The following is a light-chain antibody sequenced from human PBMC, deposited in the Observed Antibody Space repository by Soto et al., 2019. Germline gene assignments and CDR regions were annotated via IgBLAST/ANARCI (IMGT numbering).Light chain of an antibody. CDR3: QQRRET. J-gene: IGKJ5*01. CDR1: QSVSSSY. V-gene: IGKV3-11*02. Sequence: EILLTQSPGTLSLSPGERATLSCRASQSVSSSYLACYQQKPGHPPRLLMFDASRRAAGIPPRFSGGGFGREFTLTIRRLEPEDFAIYYCQQRRETFGPGTRLEIK. CDR2: DAS.